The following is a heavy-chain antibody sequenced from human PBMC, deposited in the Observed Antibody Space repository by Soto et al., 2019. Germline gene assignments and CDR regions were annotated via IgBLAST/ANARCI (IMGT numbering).Heavy chain of an antibody. Sequence: LSLTCTVSGASVSDGYWSWIRQPPGKGLEWIGFMYFGGSFNYNPSLTSRVTLSVETSKNQFSMKVTSVTAADTAVYYCARSYYHRPPFSIDFRGQGTLVTL. J-gene: IGHJ4*02. CDR2: MYFGGSF. CDR1: GASVSDGY. V-gene: IGHV4-59*02. D-gene: IGHD3-10*01. CDR3: ARSYYHRPPFSIDF.